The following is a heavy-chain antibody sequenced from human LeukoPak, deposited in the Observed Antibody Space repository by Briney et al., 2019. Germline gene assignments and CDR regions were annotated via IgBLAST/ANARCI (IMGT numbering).Heavy chain of an antibody. CDR3: ARVQFCSGGSCQGYFQH. D-gene: IGHD2-15*01. CDR1: GDSVSSSSVA. Sequence: SQTLSLTCAISGDSVSSSSVAWNWIRQSPSRGLEWLGRTNYRSRWYNDYAVSVRSRITITSDTSKNQFSLQLNSVTPDDTAVYHCARVQFCSGGSCQGYFQHWGQGTLVTVSS. J-gene: IGHJ1*01. CDR2: TNYRSRWYN. V-gene: IGHV6-1*01.